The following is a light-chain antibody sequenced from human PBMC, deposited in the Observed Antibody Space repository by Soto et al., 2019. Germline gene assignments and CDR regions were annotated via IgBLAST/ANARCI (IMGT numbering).Light chain of an antibody. V-gene: IGKV1D-16*01. CDR1: QGTSNW. CDR3: QQYGNFPAT. Sequence: DVQMTQSPSSLSASVGDRVTITCRASQGTSNWLAWYQQKPGKAPKSLIYSTSNLESGVPSRFSGSRYGTDFTLPISSQQPEDVATYYCQQYGNFPATFGGATKGQI. CDR2: STS. J-gene: IGKJ4*01.